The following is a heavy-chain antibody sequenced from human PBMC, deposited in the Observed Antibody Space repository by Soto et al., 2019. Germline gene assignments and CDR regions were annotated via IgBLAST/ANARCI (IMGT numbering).Heavy chain of an antibody. Sequence: GWSLRLSCAASGFKFSNSAMTWVRQAPGKGLECVSSISGSGGSTYYADSVKGRFTISRDNSKNTLYLKMNIVGAEDTAVYYCTKAPVVWGSSWYFDLWGRGTLVSVS. J-gene: IGHJ2*01. CDR1: GFKFSNSA. V-gene: IGHV3-23*01. CDR2: ISGSGGST. D-gene: IGHD7-27*01. CDR3: TKAPVVWGSSWYFDL.